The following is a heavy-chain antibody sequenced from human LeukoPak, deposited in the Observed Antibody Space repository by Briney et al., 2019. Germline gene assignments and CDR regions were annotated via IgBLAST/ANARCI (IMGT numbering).Heavy chain of an antibody. CDR2: IYYRGST. CDR1: GDSISSSSYY. Sequence: PSETLSLTCTVSGDSISSSSYYWDWIRQPPGKGLEWIGSIYYRGSTYYNPSLKSRVTISVDTSKNQFSLKLSSVTAADTAVYYCARRNSMDVWGQGTTVTVSS. CDR3: ARRNSMDV. D-gene: IGHD1/OR15-1a*01. V-gene: IGHV4-39*01. J-gene: IGHJ6*02.